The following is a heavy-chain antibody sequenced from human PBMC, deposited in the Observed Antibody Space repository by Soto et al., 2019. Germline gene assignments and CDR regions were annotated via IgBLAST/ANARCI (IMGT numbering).Heavy chain of an antibody. CDR3: ARVRCSGGSCYRPYYGMDV. J-gene: IGHJ6*02. D-gene: IGHD2-15*01. CDR1: GYTFTSYD. V-gene: IGHV1-8*01. CDR2: MNPNSGNT. Sequence: GASVKVSCKASGYTFTSYDINWVRQATGQGLEWMGWMNPNSGNTGYAQKFQGRVTMTRNTSISTAYMELSSLRSEDTAVYYCARVRCSGGSCYRPYYGMDVWGQGTTVTVS.